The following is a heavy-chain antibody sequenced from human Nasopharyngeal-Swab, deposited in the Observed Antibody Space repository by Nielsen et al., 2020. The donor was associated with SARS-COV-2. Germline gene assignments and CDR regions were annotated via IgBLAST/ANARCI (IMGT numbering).Heavy chain of an antibody. J-gene: IGHJ4*02. V-gene: IGHV3-48*02. D-gene: IGHD3-22*01. CDR1: GFTFSSYS. CDR2: ISSSSSTI. CDR3: ARAHYDSSGYYYFDY. Sequence: GGSLRLSCAASGFTFSSYSMNWVRQAPGKGLEWVSYISSSSSTIYYADSVKGRFTISRDNAKNSLYLQMNSLRDKDTAVYYCARAHYDSSGYYYFDYWGQGTLVTVSS.